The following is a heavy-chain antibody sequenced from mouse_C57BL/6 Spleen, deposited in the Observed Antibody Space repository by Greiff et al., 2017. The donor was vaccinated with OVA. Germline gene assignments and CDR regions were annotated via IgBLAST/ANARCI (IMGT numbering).Heavy chain of an antibody. CDR2: IHPNSGST. CDR1: GYTFTSYW. D-gene: IGHD1-1*01. J-gene: IGHJ1*03. V-gene: IGHV1-64*01. CDR3: ARPLYYFGSSEWYFDV. Sequence: VQLQQPGAELVKPGASVKLSCKASGYTFTSYWMHWVKQRPGQGLEWIGMIHPNSGSTNYNEKFKSKATLTVDKSSSTAYMQLSSLTSEDSAVYYCARPLYYFGSSEWYFDVWGTGTTVTVSS.